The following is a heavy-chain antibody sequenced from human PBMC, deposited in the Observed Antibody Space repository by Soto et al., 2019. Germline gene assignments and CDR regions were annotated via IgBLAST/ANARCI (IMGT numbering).Heavy chain of an antibody. J-gene: IGHJ6*02. CDR2: ISYDGSNK. CDR3: ARDQGTTVTTEYYYYYGMDV. CDR1: GFTFTSYT. D-gene: IGHD4-17*01. V-gene: IGHV3-30-3*01. Sequence: GGSLSLSCATNGFTFTSYTMHWVRQAPGKRMECVAVISYDGSNKYYADSVKGRFTISRDNSKNTRYLQMNSLRAEDTAVYYCARDQGTTVTTEYYYYYGMDVWGQGTTVTVSS.